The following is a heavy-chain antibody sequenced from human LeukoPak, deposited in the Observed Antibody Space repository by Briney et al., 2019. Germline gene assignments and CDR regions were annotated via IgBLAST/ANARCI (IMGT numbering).Heavy chain of an antibody. D-gene: IGHD6-19*01. CDR1: GFTFSSYA. J-gene: IGHJ4*02. Sequence: GGSLRLSCAASGFTFSSYAMSWVRQAPGKGLEWVSGISGGGGSTYYADSVKGRFTISRDNSKNTLYLQINSLRAEDTAVYYCAKDRRQWLTQPDCWAQGTLVTVSS. CDR3: AKDRRQWLTQPDC. V-gene: IGHV3-23*01. CDR2: ISGGGGST.